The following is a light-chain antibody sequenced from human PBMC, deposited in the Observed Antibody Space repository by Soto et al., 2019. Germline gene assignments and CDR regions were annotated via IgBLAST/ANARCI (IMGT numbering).Light chain of an antibody. Sequence: EIVLTQSPGTLSLSPGERATLSCRDSQSVSSSYLAWYQQKPGQAPRLLIYGASSRATGIPDRFSGSGSGTYFTLTISRLEPEDFAVYYCQQYGSSRPITFGQGTRLEIK. J-gene: IGKJ5*01. CDR2: GAS. CDR3: QQYGSSRPIT. CDR1: QSVSSSY. V-gene: IGKV3-20*01.